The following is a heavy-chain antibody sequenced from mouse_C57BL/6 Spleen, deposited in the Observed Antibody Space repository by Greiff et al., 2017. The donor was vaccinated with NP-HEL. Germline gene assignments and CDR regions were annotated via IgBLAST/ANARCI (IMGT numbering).Heavy chain of an antibody. CDR2: INPSSGYT. CDR3: ARRTNGNYVLYFDY. Sequence: VQLQQSGAELARPGASVKMSCKASGYTFTSYTMHWVKQRPGQGLEWIGYINPSSGYTKYNQKFKDKATLTADKSSSTDYMQLSSLTSEDSAGDYCARRTNGNYVLYFDYWGKGTTLTVSS. J-gene: IGHJ2*01. V-gene: IGHV1-4*01. D-gene: IGHD2-1*01. CDR1: GYTFTSYT.